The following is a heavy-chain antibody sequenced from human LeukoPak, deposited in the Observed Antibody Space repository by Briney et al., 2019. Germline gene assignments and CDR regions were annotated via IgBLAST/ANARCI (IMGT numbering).Heavy chain of an antibody. CDR3: TTDFYDSSGYLVY. CDR2: IKSKTDGGTT. J-gene: IGHJ4*02. D-gene: IGHD3-22*01. Sequence: PGGSLRLSCAASGFTFSNAWMNWVRQAPGKGLEWVGRIKSKTDGGTTDYAAPVKGRFTISRDDSKNTLYLQMNSLKTEDTAVYHCTTDFYDSSGYLVYWGQGTLVTVSS. CDR1: GFTFSNAW. V-gene: IGHV3-15*07.